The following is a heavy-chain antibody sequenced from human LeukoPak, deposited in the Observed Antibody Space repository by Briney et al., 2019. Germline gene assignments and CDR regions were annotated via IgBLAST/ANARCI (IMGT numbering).Heavy chain of an antibody. CDR2: IYSGGNT. CDR3: ASGIEVGPIYFDY. CDR1: GFTVSSKY. J-gene: IGHJ4*02. Sequence: HSGGSLRLSCAASGFTVSSKYMSWVRQAPGKGLEWVSVIYSGGNTYYADSVKGSFTISRDNSKNTVNLQMNSLRAEDTAVYYCASGIEVGPIYFDYWGQGTLVTVSS. D-gene: IGHD6-19*01. V-gene: IGHV3-66*01.